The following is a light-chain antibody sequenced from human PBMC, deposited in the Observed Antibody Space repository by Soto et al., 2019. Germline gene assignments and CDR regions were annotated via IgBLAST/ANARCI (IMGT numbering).Light chain of an antibody. CDR2: AAS. J-gene: IGKJ1*01. Sequence: EIVMTQSPATLSVSPGERATLSCRASQSVRSNLAWYQQKPGQAPRLVIYAASTRATGIPDRFSGSGSGTDFTLTISRLEPEDFAVYYCQQYGSSGTFGQGTKVDIK. CDR3: QQYGSSGT. V-gene: IGKV3-20*01. CDR1: QSVRSN.